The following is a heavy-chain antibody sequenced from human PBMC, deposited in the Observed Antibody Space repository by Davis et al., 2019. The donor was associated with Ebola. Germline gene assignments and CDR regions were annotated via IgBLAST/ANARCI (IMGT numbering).Heavy chain of an antibody. J-gene: IGHJ4*02. V-gene: IGHV1-3*01. CDR1: GYTFTSYA. CDR2: INAGNGNT. Sequence: ASVKVSCKASGYTFTSYAMHWVRQAPGQRLEWMGWINAGNGNTKYSQKFQGRVTITRDTSASTAYMELSSLRSEDTAVYYCASRKTGTTGFDYWGQGTLVTVSS. CDR3: ASRKTGTTGFDY. D-gene: IGHD1-7*01.